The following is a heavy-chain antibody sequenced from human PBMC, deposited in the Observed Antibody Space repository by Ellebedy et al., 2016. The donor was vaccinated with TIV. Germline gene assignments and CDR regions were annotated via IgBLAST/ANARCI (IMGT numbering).Heavy chain of an antibody. CDR2: IYPGDSNT. CDR1: GYSFTTYW. V-gene: IGHV5-51*01. CDR3: ARFTSDYSGDWFGRAFDH. J-gene: IGHJ4*02. D-gene: IGHD2-21*02. Sequence: PGESLKISCKGSGYSFTTYWIAWVRQMPGEGLEWMGIIYPGDSNTRYSPSFQGQVTISADKSISSAYLEWSSLKASDTAMYYCARFTSDYSGDWFGRAFDHWGQGTLVIVSS.